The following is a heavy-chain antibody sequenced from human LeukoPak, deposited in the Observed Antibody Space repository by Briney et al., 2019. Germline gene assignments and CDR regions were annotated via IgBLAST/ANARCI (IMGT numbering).Heavy chain of an antibody. CDR3: ARDSQTLVPAAILDY. CDR2: ISSSSSYI. Sequence: GGSLRLSCAASRFTFSSYSMNWVRQAPGKGLEWVSSISSSSSYIYYADSVKGRFTISRDNAKNSLYLQMNSLRAEDTAVYYCARDSQTLVPAAILDYWGQGTLVTVSS. J-gene: IGHJ4*02. V-gene: IGHV3-21*01. CDR1: RFTFSSYS. D-gene: IGHD2-2*02.